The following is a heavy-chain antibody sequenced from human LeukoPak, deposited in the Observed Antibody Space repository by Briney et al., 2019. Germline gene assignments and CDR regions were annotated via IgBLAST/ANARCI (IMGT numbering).Heavy chain of an antibody. V-gene: IGHV1-69*06. CDR3: ARTAYSSGWYVRAFDI. J-gene: IGHJ3*02. CDR2: IIPIFGTA. D-gene: IGHD6-19*01. Sequence: SVKVSCKASGGTFSSYAISWVRQAPGQGLEWMGGIIPIFGTANYAQKFQGRVTITADKSTSTAYMELSSLRSEDTAVYYCARTAYSSGWYVRAFDIWGRGTMVTVSS. CDR1: GGTFSSYA.